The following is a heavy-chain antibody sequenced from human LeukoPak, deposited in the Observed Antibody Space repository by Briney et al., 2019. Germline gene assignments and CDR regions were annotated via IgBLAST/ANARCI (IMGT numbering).Heavy chain of an antibody. Sequence: GGSLRLSCAASGFTFSSYAMHWVRQAPGKGLEWVAVISYDGSNKYYADSVKGRFTISRDNSKNTLYLQMNSLRAEDTAVYYCARETNSEWTHFDYWGQGTLVTVSS. CDR3: ARETNSEWTHFDY. J-gene: IGHJ4*02. CDR1: GFTFSSYA. D-gene: IGHD3-3*01. CDR2: ISYDGSNK. V-gene: IGHV3-30*04.